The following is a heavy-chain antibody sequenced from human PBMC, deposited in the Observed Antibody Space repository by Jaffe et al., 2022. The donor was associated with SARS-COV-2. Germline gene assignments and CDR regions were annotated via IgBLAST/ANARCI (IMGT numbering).Heavy chain of an antibody. Sequence: QVTLKESGPVLVKPTETLTLTCTVSGFSLSSGRMGVTWIRQPPGKALEWLAHIFSNDEKSYSTSLKTRLTVSEDTSKSQVVLTMTNMDPLDTATYYCARINGGAPIDAFDIWGQGTVVSVSS. CDR3: ARINGGAPIDAFDI. CDR1: GFSLSSGRMG. D-gene: IGHD7-27*01. V-gene: IGHV2-26*01. CDR2: IFSNDEK. J-gene: IGHJ3*02.